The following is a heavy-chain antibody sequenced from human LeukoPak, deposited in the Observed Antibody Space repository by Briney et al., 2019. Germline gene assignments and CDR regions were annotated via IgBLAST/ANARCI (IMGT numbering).Heavy chain of an antibody. CDR2: ISSSSSTI. Sequence: GGSLRLSCAASGFTFSSYSMNWVRQAPGKGLEWVSYISSSSSTIYYADSVKGRFTISRDNAKNSLYLQMNSLRAEDTAVYYCARDLRVSGGPAYYMDVWGKGTTVTVSS. V-gene: IGHV3-48*01. D-gene: IGHD2-2*01. CDR3: ARDLRVSGGPAYYMDV. CDR1: GFTFSSYS. J-gene: IGHJ6*03.